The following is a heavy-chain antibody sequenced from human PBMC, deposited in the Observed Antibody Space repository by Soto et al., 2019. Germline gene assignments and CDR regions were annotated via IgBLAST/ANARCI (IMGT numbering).Heavy chain of an antibody. CDR1: GFTFSTYS. V-gene: IGHV3-21*01. Sequence: EVQLVESGGGLVKPGGSLRLSCAASGFTFSTYSMNWVRQAPGKGLEWVSSISSSGSYIYDADSVKGRFTISRDNAKNSLYLQMNSLRAEDTAVYYCARSKGITGTDGYRDYWGQGTLVTVSS. J-gene: IGHJ4*02. CDR2: ISSSGSYI. CDR3: ARSKGITGTDGYRDY. D-gene: IGHD1-7*01.